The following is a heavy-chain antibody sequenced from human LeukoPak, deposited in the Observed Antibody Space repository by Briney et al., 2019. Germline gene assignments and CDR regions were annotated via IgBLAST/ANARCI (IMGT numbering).Heavy chain of an antibody. V-gene: IGHV3-21*01. CDR1: GFTFSSYA. D-gene: IGHD6-25*01. CDR2: ISSSSSYI. Sequence: GGSLRLSCAASGFTFSSYAMSWVRQAPGKGLEWVSSISSSSSYIYYADSVKGRFTISRDNAKNSLYLQMNSLRAEDTAVYYCARGRAARNYWGQGTLVTVSS. J-gene: IGHJ4*02. CDR3: ARGRAARNY.